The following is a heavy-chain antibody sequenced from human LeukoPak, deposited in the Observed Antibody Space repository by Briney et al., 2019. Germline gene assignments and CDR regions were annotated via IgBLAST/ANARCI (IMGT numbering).Heavy chain of an antibody. J-gene: IGHJ5*02. CDR1: GGSISSYY. Sequence: PSETLSLTCTVSGGSISSYYWSWIRQPPGKGLEWTGYIYYSGSTNYNPSLKSRVTISVDTSKNQFSLKLSSVTAADTAVYYCARDTQAGYSSSWYGDNWFDPWGQGTLVTVSS. CDR2: IYYSGST. V-gene: IGHV4-59*01. CDR3: ARDTQAGYSSSWYGDNWFDP. D-gene: IGHD6-13*01.